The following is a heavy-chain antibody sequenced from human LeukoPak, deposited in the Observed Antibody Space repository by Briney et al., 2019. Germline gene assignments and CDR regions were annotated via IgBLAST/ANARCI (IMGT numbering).Heavy chain of an antibody. D-gene: IGHD3-9*01. J-gene: IGHJ4*02. V-gene: IGHV3-21*01. CDR1: GFTFRSFG. CDR3: ARDQSYYDILTGYYKYYFDY. CDR2: ISSSSSAI. Sequence: GGSLRLSCAASGFTFRSFGMNWVRQAPGKGLEWLSSISSSSSAIYYADSVKGRFTISRDNAKNSLYLQINSLRAEDTAVYSCARDQSYYDILTGYYKYYFDYWGQGTLVTVSS.